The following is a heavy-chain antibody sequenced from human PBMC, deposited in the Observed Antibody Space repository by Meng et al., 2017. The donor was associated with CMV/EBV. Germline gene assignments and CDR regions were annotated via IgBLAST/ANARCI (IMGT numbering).Heavy chain of an antibody. CDR3: ARTAITYYSDSSGYEAWFDP. CDR2: IYYSGST. J-gene: IGHJ5*02. V-gene: IGHV4-59*01. CDR1: GGSISSYY. D-gene: IGHD3-22*01. Sequence: SETLSLTCTVSGGSISSYYWSWIRQPPGKGLEWIGYIYYSGSTNYNPSLKSPVTISVDTSKNQFSLKQSSVTAADTAVYYCARTAITYYSDSSGYEAWFDPWGQGTLVTVSS.